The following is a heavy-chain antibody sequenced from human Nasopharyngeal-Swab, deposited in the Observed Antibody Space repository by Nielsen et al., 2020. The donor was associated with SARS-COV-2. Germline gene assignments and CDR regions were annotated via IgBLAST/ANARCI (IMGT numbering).Heavy chain of an antibody. CDR2: IRSKANSYAT. CDR3: TRPYSSGWYEY. J-gene: IGHJ4*02. D-gene: IGHD6-19*01. Sequence: GEFLKISCAASGFTFSGSAMHWVRQASGKGLEWVGRIRSKANSYATAYAASVKGRFTISRDDSKNTAYLQMNSLKTEDTAVYYCTRPYSSGWYEYWGQGTLVTVSS. CDR1: GFTFSGSA. V-gene: IGHV3-73*01.